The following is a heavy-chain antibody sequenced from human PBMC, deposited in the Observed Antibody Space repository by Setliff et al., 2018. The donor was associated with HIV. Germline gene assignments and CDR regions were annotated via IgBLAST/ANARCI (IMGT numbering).Heavy chain of an antibody. Sequence: GASVKVSCKASGGTFSSCGISWVRQAPGQGLEWMGGIIPIFGTTNYAQKFQGRVTITADESTSTAYMELSRLRSEDTAVYYCATGYNFGPQTDYHYYYMDVWGKGTTVTVSS. CDR1: GGTFSSCG. J-gene: IGHJ6*03. V-gene: IGHV1-69*13. D-gene: IGHD5-18*01. CDR3: ATGYNFGPQTDYHYYYMDV. CDR2: IIPIFGTT.